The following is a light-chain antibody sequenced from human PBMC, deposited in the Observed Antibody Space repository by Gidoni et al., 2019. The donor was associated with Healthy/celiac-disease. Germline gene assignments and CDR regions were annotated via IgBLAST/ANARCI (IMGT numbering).Light chain of an antibody. Sequence: EIVMTQSPATLSVSPGERATLSCRASPSVSSNLAWYQQKPGQAPKLLIYGASTRATGIPARFSGSGSGKEFTLTISSLQSEDFAVYYCQQYNNWPPLTFGGGTKVEIK. V-gene: IGKV3-15*01. CDR2: GAS. J-gene: IGKJ4*01. CDR3: QQYNNWPPLT. CDR1: PSVSSN.